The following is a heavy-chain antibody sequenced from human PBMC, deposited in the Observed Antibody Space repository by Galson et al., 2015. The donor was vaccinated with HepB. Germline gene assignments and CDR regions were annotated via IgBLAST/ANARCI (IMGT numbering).Heavy chain of an antibody. CDR1: GFTFSDAW. V-gene: IGHV3-15*01. J-gene: IGHJ4*02. D-gene: IGHD6-19*01. CDR2: MKSIAVGGTT. Sequence: SLRLSCAASGFTFSDAWMTWVRQAPGKGLEWIGLMKSIAVGGTTDYAAPLEGRFTISRDDSKNTLYLQLNSLKTEDTAVYYCIRGSGWYEFWGQGTLVTVSA. CDR3: IRGSGWYEF.